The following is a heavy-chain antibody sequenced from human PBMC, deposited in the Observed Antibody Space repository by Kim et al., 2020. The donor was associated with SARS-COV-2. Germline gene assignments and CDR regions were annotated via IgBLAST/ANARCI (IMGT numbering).Heavy chain of an antibody. CDR2: TSWNSGSI. D-gene: IGHD3-22*01. Sequence: GGSLRLSCAASGFTFGAYAMHWVRQAPGKGLEWVSGTSWNSGSIGYADSVKGRFTISRDNAKNSLYLQMNSLRAEDTALYYCAKDKNYYDSSGYPDYWGQRTLFTVSS. CDR1: GFTFGAYA. J-gene: IGHJ4*02. CDR3: AKDKNYYDSSGYPDY. V-gene: IGHV3-9*01.